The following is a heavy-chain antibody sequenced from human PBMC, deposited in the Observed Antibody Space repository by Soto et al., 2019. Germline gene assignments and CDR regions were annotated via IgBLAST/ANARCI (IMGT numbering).Heavy chain of an antibody. D-gene: IGHD3-3*01. CDR1: GGTFSSYA. V-gene: IGHV1-69*13. CDR2: IIPIFGTA. Sequence: ASVKVSCKASGGTFSSYAISWVRQAPGQGLEWMGGIIPIFGTANYAQKFQGRVTITADESTSTAYMELSSLRSEDTAVYYCARGRVNYDFWSGYSSFDYWGQGTLVTVS. J-gene: IGHJ4*02. CDR3: ARGRVNYDFWSGYSSFDY.